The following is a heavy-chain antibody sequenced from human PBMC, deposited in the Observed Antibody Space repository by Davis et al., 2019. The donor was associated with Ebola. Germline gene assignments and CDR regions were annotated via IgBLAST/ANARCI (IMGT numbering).Heavy chain of an antibody. CDR1: GYTFTSYG. Sequence: AASVKVSCKASGYTFTSYGISWVRQAPGQGLEWMGWVSAYNGNTNYAQKLQGRVTMTTDTSTSTAYMELRSLRSDDTAVYYCARDRGYSSGWYSDYWGQGTLVTVSS. V-gene: IGHV1-18*01. CDR3: ARDRGYSSGWYSDY. CDR2: VSAYNGNT. D-gene: IGHD6-19*01. J-gene: IGHJ4*02.